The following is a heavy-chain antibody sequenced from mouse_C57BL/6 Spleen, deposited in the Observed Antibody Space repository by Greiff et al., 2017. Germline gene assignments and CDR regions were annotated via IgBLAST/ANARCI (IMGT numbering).Heavy chain of an antibody. D-gene: IGHD2-1*01. Sequence: VQLQQSGPELVKPGASVKISCKASGYAFSSSWMNWVKQRPGKGLEWIGRIYPGDGDTNYNGKFKGKATLTADKSSSTAYMQLSSLTSEDSAVYFCARRGDGNYVAMDYWGQGTSVTVSS. CDR2: IYPGDGDT. V-gene: IGHV1-82*01. CDR3: ARRGDGNYVAMDY. J-gene: IGHJ4*01. CDR1: GYAFSSSW.